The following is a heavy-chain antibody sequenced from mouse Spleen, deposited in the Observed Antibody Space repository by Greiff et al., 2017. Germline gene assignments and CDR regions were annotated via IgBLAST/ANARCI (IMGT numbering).Heavy chain of an antibody. Sequence: EVQGVESGGGLVKLGGSLKLSCAASGFTFSSYAMSWVRQTPEKRLEWVATISSGGGNTYYPDSVKGRFTISRDNAKNTLYLQMSSLKSEDTAMYYCARLHYDYDFACFDYWGQGTTLTVSS. CDR2: ISSGGGNT. V-gene: IGHV5-9-3*01. CDR1: GFTFSSYA. CDR3: ARLHYDYDFACFDY. J-gene: IGHJ2*01. D-gene: IGHD2-4*01.